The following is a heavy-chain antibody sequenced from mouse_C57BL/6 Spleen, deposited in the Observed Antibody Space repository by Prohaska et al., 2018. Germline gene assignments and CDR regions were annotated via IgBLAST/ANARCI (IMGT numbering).Heavy chain of an antibody. CDR1: GYTFTDYE. Sequence: QVQLQQSGAELVRPGASVTLSCKASGYTFTDYEMHWVKQTPVHGLEWIGAIDPETGGTAYNQKFKGKAILTADKSSSTAYMELRSLTSEDSAVYYCTRSIYYSNLDYWGQGTTLTVSS. CDR2: IDPETGGT. CDR3: TRSIYYSNLDY. V-gene: IGHV1-15*01. D-gene: IGHD2-5*01. J-gene: IGHJ2*01.